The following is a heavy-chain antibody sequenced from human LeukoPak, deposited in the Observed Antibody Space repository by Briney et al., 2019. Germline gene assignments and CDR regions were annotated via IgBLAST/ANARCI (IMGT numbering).Heavy chain of an antibody. D-gene: IGHD2-15*01. J-gene: IGHJ4*02. CDR3: ARHRVGRVGRVVVVVAATHSVLDY. V-gene: IGHV5-51*01. Sequence: GESLKISCKGSGYSFTSYWIGWVCQMPGKGLEWMGIIYPGDSDTRYSPSFQGQVTVSADKSISTAYLQWSSLKASDTAMYYCARHRVGRVGRVVVVVAATHSVLDYWGQGTLVTVSS. CDR2: IYPGDSDT. CDR1: GYSFTSYW.